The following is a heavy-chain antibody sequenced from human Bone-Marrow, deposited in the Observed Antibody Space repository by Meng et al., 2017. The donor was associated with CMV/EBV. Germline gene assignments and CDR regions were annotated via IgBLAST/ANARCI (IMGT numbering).Heavy chain of an antibody. D-gene: IGHD6-19*01. CDR1: GFTFSSYA. CDR3: ARDTRDYTGWYP. Sequence: GESLKISCAASGFTFSSYAMHWVRQAPGKGLEWAAVISYDGSNKYYAGSVKGRFTISRDNAKNTLYLQMNSLRAEDTAVYYCARDTRDYTGWYPWGQGTLVTVSS. J-gene: IGHJ5*02. V-gene: IGHV3-30-3*01. CDR2: ISYDGSNK.